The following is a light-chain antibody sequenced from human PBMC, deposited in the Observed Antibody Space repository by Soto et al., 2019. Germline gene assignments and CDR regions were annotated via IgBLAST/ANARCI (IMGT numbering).Light chain of an antibody. CDR1: SSDVGGYNS. J-gene: IGLJ2*01. CDR2: EVS. CDR3: SSYTSSNTEVL. V-gene: IGLV2-14*01. Sequence: QSALTQPASVSGSPGHSITISCTGTSSDVGGYNSVSWYQQHPGKAPKLMIYEVSNRPSGVSNRFSGSKSGHTASLTISGLQAEDEADYYCSSYTSSNTEVLFGGGTKLTVL.